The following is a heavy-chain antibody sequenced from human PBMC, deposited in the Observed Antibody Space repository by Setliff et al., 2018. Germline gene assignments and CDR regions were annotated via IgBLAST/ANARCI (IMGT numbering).Heavy chain of an antibody. CDR3: ARLRGAFDY. J-gene: IGHJ4*02. CDR2: LKYSGST. V-gene: IGHV4-34*01. CDR1: GGSFSGYY. Sequence: SETLSLTCAVYGGSFSGYYWSWIRQPPGKGLEWIGSLKYSGSTYYNPSLKSRVTISVDTSKNQFSLKLSSVTAADTAVYYCARLRGAFDYWGQGTLVTVSS. D-gene: IGHD3-16*01.